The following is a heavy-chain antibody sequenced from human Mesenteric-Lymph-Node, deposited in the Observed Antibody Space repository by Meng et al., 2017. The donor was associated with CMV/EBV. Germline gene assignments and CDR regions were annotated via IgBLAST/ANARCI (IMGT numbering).Heavy chain of an antibody. Sequence: GESLKISCAASGFTLNTYWMHWVRQAPGKGLVWISRINSDGSTPSYADSVKGRFTISRDNAKNMLYLQMNSLRVEDTAVYYCVRDEGLAFCGSDCYSGGWFDPWGQGTLVTVSS. CDR1: GFTLNTYW. D-gene: IGHD2-21*01. CDR2: INSDGSTP. V-gene: IGHV3-74*01. CDR3: VRDEGLAFCGSDCYSGGWFDP. J-gene: IGHJ5*02.